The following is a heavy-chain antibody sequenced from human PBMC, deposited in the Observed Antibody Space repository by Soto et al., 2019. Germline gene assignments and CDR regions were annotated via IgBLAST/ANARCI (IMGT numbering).Heavy chain of an antibody. Sequence: QVQLVESGGGVVQPGGSLTLSCAASRFTFSNYGMHWVRQAPGEGLEWVAVISYDGTNHYYADSVRVRFTLSRDNSKNSLYLHMDRLTSYDTPVYYCASDTKTGVVVPGAPKYWGQGTLVAVSS. V-gene: IGHV3-30*03. J-gene: IGHJ4*02. CDR3: ASDTKTGVVVPGAPKY. D-gene: IGHD2-2*01. CDR1: RFTFSNYG. CDR2: ISYDGTNH.